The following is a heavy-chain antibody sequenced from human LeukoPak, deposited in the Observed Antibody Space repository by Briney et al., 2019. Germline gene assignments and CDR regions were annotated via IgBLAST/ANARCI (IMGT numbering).Heavy chain of an antibody. D-gene: IGHD2-15*01. CDR3: ARDYCSGGCCYDY. J-gene: IGHJ4*02. V-gene: IGHV3-30*03. Sequence: GGSLRLSCAASGFTFSSFGMHWVRQAPGRGLEWVAVISYDGRNKFYADSVKGRFTISRDNSKNTLFLQMNSLRAEDTAVYYCARDYCSGGCCYDYWGQGTLVTVSS. CDR1: GFTFSSFG. CDR2: ISYDGRNK.